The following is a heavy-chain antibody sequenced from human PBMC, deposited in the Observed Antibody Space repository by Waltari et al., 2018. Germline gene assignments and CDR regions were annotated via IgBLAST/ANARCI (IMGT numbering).Heavy chain of an antibody. J-gene: IGHJ4*02. CDR2: IYYSGST. CDR1: GGSISSSRYY. D-gene: IGHD3-3*01. Sequence: QLQLQESGPGLVKPSETLSLTCTVSGGSISSSRYYWGWTRQPPGKGLEWIGSIYYSGSTYYNPSLKSRVTISVDTSKNQFSLKLSSVTAADTAVYYCARHYHRITIFGVVTSTNFDYWGQGTLVTVSS. CDR3: ARHYHRITIFGVVTSTNFDY. V-gene: IGHV4-39*01.